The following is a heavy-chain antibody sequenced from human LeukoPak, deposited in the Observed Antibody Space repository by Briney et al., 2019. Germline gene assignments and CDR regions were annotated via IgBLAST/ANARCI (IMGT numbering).Heavy chain of an antibody. CDR3: ANFDGSTQAFQI. CDR1: GFIFSSYN. J-gene: IGHJ3*02. CDR2: ILYDGSKK. D-gene: IGHD3-9*01. Sequence: GGSLRLSCAASGFIFSSYNMHWVRQAPGKGLEWVAAILYDGSKKYYADSVKGRFSVYRDNSNHTLYMELNSLRPEDTALYSCANFDGSTQAFQIWGQGTMVTVSS. V-gene: IGHV3-30*18.